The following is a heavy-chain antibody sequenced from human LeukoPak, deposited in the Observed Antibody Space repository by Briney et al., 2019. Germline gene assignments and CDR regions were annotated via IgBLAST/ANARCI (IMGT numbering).Heavy chain of an antibody. D-gene: IGHD3-10*01. CDR2: IYYSGST. CDR1: GGSISSSSYY. J-gene: IGHJ6*02. V-gene: IGHV4-39*07. CDR3: ARDRSLELLWFGEFSEPYYYGMDV. Sequence: SETLSLTCTVSGGSISSSSYYWGWIRQPPGKGLEWIGSIYYSGSTYYNPSLKSRVTISVDTSKNQFFLKLSSVTAADTAVYYCARDRSLELLWFGEFSEPYYYGMDVWGQGTTVTVSS.